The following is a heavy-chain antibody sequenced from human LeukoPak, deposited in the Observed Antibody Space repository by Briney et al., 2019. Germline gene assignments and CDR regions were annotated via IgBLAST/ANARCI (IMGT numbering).Heavy chain of an antibody. CDR2: ISWNSGSI. CDR1: RFSFDDYA. J-gene: IGHJ4*02. CDR3: AGGNWNAEFDY. Sequence: TGGSLRLSCAASRFSFDDYAMQWVRQAPGKGLEWVSGISWNSGSIGYADSVKGRFTISRDNAKNSLYLQMNSLRAEDTAVYYCAGGNWNAEFDYWGQGTLVTVSS. D-gene: IGHD1-20*01. V-gene: IGHV3-9*01.